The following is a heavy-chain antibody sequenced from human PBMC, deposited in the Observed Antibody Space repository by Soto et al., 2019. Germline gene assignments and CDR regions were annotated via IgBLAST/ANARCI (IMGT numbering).Heavy chain of an antibody. V-gene: IGHV2-5*02. CDR2: IYWDDAK. J-gene: IGHJ6*02. D-gene: IGHD2-21*02. CDR3: IQSRCGGDCLQSYASHYYYGMDV. CDR1: GFSLSTSGVG. Sequence: QITLKESGPTLVKPTQTLTLTCTFSGFSLSTSGVGVGWIRQPPGKALEWLALIYWDDAKRYSPSLRSRLTINKDTSKSQAVLTMTNMDPVDTATYYCIQSRCGGDCLQSYASHYYYGMDVWGQGTTVTVSS.